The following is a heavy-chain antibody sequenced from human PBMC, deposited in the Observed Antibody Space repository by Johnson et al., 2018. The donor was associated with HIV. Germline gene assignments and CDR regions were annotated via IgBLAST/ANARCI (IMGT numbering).Heavy chain of an antibody. J-gene: IGHJ3*02. V-gene: IGHV3-11*01. CDR1: GFTVSSNY. Sequence: QVQLVESGGGVVQPGGSLRLSCAASGFTVSSNYMSWIRQAPGKGLEWVSYISSSGSTKYYVDSVKGRFTISRDNAKNSLYLQMNSLRAEDTAVYYCARDGDSSGPLHDAFDIWGQGTMVTVSS. D-gene: IGHD3-22*01. CDR3: ARDGDSSGPLHDAFDI. CDR2: ISSSGSTK.